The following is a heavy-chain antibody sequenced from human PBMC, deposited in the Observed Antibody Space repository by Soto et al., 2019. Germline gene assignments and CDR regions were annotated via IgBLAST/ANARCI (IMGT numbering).Heavy chain of an antibody. CDR1: GGSFSSYA. Sequence: SVKVSCKASGGSFSSYAISWVRQAPGQGLEWMGGIIPIFGTANYAQKFQGRVTITADESTSTAYMELSSLRSEDTAVYYCAREVRYERYFDWLLSHGMDVWGQGTTVTVSS. D-gene: IGHD3-9*01. J-gene: IGHJ6*02. CDR2: IIPIFGTA. V-gene: IGHV1-69*13. CDR3: AREVRYERYFDWLLSHGMDV.